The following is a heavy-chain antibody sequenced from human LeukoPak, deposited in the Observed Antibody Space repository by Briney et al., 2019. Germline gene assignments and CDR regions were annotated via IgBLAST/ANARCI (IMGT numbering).Heavy chain of an antibody. D-gene: IGHD2-21*01. Sequence: GGSLRLSCAASWSTFSSYWMHWVRQAPGKGLVWVSRINSDGSSTSYADSVKGRFTISRDNAKNTLYLQMNSLRAENTAVYYCASGEGHFDLWGRGTLVTVSS. CDR3: ASGEGHFDL. J-gene: IGHJ2*01. V-gene: IGHV3-74*01. CDR2: INSDGSST. CDR1: WSTFSSYW.